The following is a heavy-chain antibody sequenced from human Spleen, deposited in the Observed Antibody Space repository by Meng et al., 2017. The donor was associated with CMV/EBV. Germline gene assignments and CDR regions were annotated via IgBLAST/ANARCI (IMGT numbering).Heavy chain of an antibody. CDR3: ARDLSGSYFDY. CDR1: PDSISSSSYY. D-gene: IGHD3-9*01. J-gene: IGHJ4*02. Sequence: CSVSPDSISSSSYYWGWIRQPPGKGLEWIGSIYYSGTTNYNPSLKSRVTISVDRSKNQFSLKLSSVTAADTAVYYCARDLSGSYFDYWGQGTLVTVSS. CDR2: IYYSGTT. V-gene: IGHV4-39*07.